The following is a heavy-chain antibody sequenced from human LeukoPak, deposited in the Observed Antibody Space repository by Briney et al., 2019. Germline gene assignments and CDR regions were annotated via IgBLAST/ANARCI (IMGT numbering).Heavy chain of an antibody. Sequence: SETLSLTCTVSGGSISSYYWSWIRQPPGKGLEWIGYIYYSGSTNYNPSLKSRATISVDTSKNQFSLKLSSVTAADTAVYYCARGPVAAGWFDPWGQGTLVTVSS. CDR3: ARGPVAAGWFDP. J-gene: IGHJ5*02. D-gene: IGHD6-13*01. CDR1: GGSISSYY. CDR2: IYYSGST. V-gene: IGHV4-59*01.